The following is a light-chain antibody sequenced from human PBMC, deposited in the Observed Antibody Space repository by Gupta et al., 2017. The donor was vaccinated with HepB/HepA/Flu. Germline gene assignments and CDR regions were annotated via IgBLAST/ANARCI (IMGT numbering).Light chain of an antibody. V-gene: IGLV1-47*01. CDR2: RNN. J-gene: IGLJ2*01. CDR1: SSNIGSNY. CDR3: AAWDDSLSGPV. Sequence: QSVLTQPPSASGTPGQRVTISCSGSSSNIGSNYVYWYQQLPGTAPKLLIYRNNQRPSGVPDRFSGSKSGTSASLAISGLRSEDEAEYDGAAWDDSLSGPVCGGGTKLTVL.